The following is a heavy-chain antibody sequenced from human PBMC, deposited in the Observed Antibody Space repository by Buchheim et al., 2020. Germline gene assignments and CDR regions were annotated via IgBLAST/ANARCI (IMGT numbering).Heavy chain of an antibody. CDR2: IKQDGSEQ. V-gene: IGHV3-7*01. CDR1: GFTFSSYW. D-gene: IGHD3-3*01. CDR3: ARGSQFWSGRINWFDP. J-gene: IGHJ5*02. Sequence: EVQLVESGGGLVQPGGSLRLSCAASGFTFSSYWMSWVRQAPGKGLEWVANIKQDGSEQYYVDSVKGRFTISRANAKNSLYLQMNSLRAEDTAVYYCARGSQFWSGRINWFDPWGQGTL.